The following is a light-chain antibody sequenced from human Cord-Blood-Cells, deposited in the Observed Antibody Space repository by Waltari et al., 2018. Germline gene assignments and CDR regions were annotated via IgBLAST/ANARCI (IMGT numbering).Light chain of an antibody. J-gene: IGLJ2*01. CDR3: QSYDSSLSVVV. CDR1: SSTIGAGFY. CDR2: VNS. Sequence: QSVLPQPPSVSGAPGQRVTISCTGSSSTIGAGFYVTRYQLLPGTAPKRLLYVNSNRPSEAPDRFSGSKSGTSASLAITGLQAEDEADYYCQSYDSSLSVVVFGGGTKLTVL. V-gene: IGLV1-40*01.